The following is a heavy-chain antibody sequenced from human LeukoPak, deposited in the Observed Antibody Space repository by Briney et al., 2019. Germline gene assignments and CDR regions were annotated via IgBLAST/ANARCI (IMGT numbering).Heavy chain of an antibody. J-gene: IGHJ4*02. Sequence: SGGSLRLSCAASGFTFSSYSMNWVRQAPGKGLEWVSYISSISGTINYADSVKGRFTISGDNARNSLFLQMNSLRAEDTAVYYCARDHNYAFAYWGQGTLVTVSS. CDR2: ISSISGTI. V-gene: IGHV3-48*01. CDR3: ARDHNYAFAY. CDR1: GFTFSSYS. D-gene: IGHD5-18*01.